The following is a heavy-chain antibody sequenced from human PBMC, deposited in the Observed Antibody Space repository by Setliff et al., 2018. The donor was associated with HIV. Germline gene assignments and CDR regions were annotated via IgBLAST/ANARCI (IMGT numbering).Heavy chain of an antibody. J-gene: IGHJ4*02. V-gene: IGHV4-59*01. Sequence: LSLTCTVSGAPIDRFFWSWIRQPPGMGLEWIGNVYFSGDATYNPSLKTRVTISIQTSRSQFSLTLRSVTAADTATYYCARDLASSYFDFWGQGALVTVSS. D-gene: IGHD3-16*01. CDR3: ARDLASSYFDF. CDR1: GAPIDRFF. CDR2: VYFSGDA.